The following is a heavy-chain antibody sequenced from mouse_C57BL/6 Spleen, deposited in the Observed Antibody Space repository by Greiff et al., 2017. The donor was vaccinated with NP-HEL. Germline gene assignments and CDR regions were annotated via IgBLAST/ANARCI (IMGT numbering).Heavy chain of an antibody. J-gene: IGHJ4*01. V-gene: IGHV2-9-1*01. CDR2: IWTGGGT. Sequence: VKLMESGPGLVAPSRSLSITCTVSGFSLTSYAISWVRQPPGKGLEWLGVIWTGGGTNYNSALKSRLSISKDNSKSQVFLKMNSLQTDDTARYYCARAYYSNPYAMDYWGQGTSVTVSS. D-gene: IGHD2-5*01. CDR1: GFSLTSYA. CDR3: ARAYYSNPYAMDY.